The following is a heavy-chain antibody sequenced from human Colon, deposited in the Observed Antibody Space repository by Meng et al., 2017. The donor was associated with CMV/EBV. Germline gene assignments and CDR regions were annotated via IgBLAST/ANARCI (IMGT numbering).Heavy chain of an antibody. CDR1: GFTFSSYV. CDR3: AKALGGGWGPLDP. Sequence: QVELVDSGECLCVPWVSLSSSCAASGFTFSSYVMHWVRQAPGKGLEWVAIIQKDGSCEYYADSVKGRFTISRDNSKNTVYLQMNSLRPEDTAVFYCAKALGGGWGPLDPWGQGTLVTVSS. V-gene: IGHV3-30*02. D-gene: IGHD6-19*01. J-gene: IGHJ5*02. CDR2: IQKDGSCE.